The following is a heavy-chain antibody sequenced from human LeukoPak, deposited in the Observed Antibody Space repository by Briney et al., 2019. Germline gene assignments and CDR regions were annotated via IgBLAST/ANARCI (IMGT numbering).Heavy chain of an antibody. J-gene: IGHJ4*02. Sequence: GGSLRLSCAASGFTFSSHWMSWVRQAPGKGLEWVANIKYDGSEKNYVDSVKGRFTISRDNAKKSLYLQMNSLRAEDTAMYYCATPLDYYDTSGYHQGGDWGQGTLVTVSS. CDR1: GFTFSSHW. CDR2: IKYDGSEK. D-gene: IGHD3-22*01. V-gene: IGHV3-7*03. CDR3: ATPLDYYDTSGYHQGGD.